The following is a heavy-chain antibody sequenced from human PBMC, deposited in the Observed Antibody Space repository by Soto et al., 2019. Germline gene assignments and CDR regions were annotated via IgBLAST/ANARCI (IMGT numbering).Heavy chain of an antibody. J-gene: IGHJ4*02. V-gene: IGHV3-30-3*01. Sequence: QVQLVESGGGVVQPGRSLRLSCAASGFTFSSYAMHWVRQAPGKGLEWVAVISYDGSNKYYADSVKGRFTISRDNSKNTLYLQMNSLRAEDTAVYYCARDSVLMLYAPWTLDYWGQGTLVTVSS. CDR1: GFTFSSYA. D-gene: IGHD2-8*01. CDR3: ARDSVLMLYAPWTLDY. CDR2: ISYDGSNK.